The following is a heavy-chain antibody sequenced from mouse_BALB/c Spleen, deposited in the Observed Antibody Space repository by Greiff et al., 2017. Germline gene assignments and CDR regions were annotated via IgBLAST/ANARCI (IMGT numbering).Heavy chain of an antibody. J-gene: IGHJ4*01. CDR3: ARSLPTGPMDY. D-gene: IGHD1-1*01. CDR2: ISSGSSTI. V-gene: IGHV5-17*02. CDR1: GFTFSSFG. Sequence: EVKVVESGGGLVQPGGSRKLSCAASGFTFSSFGMHWVRQAPEKGLEWVAYISSGSSTIYYADTVKGRFTISRDNPKNTLFLQMTSLRSEDTAMYYCARSLPTGPMDYWGQGTSVTVSS.